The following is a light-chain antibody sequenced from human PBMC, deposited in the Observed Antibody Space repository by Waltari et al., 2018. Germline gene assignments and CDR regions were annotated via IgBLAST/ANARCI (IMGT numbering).Light chain of an antibody. CDR1: SSDVGGYDY. CDR3: CSYAGSYTHVV. V-gene: IGLV2-11*01. J-gene: IGLJ2*01. CDR2: DVT. Sequence: QSALTQPRSVSGSPGQSVTISCTGTSSDVGGYDYVAWYQHHPGKAPQPMICDVTKRPSGVPDRFSGSKSGNTASLTISGLQAEDEADYYCCSYAGSYTHVVFGGGTKLTVL.